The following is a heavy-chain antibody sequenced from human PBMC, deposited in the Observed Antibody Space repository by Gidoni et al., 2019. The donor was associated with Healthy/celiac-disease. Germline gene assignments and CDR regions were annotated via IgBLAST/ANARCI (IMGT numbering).Heavy chain of an antibody. CDR2: SRSKAYGGTT. J-gene: IGHJ4*02. CDR1: GFTFGAYA. CDR3: TRCLGWIQLWSYYFDY. V-gene: IGHV3-49*03. D-gene: IGHD5-18*01. Sequence: EVQLVESGGGLVQPGRSLRLSCPASGFTFGAYAMSWFRQAPGKGRGWVGFSRSKAYGGTTEYAASVKGRFTISRDDSKSIAYLQMNSLKTEDTAVYYCTRCLGWIQLWSYYFDYWGQGTLVTVSS.